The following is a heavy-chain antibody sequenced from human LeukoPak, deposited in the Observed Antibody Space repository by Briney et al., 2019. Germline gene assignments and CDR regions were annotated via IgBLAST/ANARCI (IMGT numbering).Heavy chain of an antibody. CDR2: IYHSGST. J-gene: IGHJ6*02. D-gene: IGHD3-9*01. CDR3: ARVPGDILTGYYYYGMDV. CDR1: GYSISSGYY. V-gene: IGHV4-38-2*02. Sequence: PSETLSLTCPVSGYSISSGYYWGWIRQPPGKGLEWIGSIYHSGSTYYNPSLKSRVTISVDTSKNQFSLKLSSVTAADTAVYYCARVPGDILTGYYYYGMDVWGQGTTVTVSS.